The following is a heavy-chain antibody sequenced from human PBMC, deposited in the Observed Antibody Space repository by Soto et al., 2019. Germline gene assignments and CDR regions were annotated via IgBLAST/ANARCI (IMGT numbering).Heavy chain of an antibody. V-gene: IGHV4-31*03. J-gene: IGHJ1*01. D-gene: IGHD1-26*01. Sequence: SETLSLTCTVSGGSISNGGYYWSWIRQHPGKGLEWIGYIYYSGSTYYNPSLKSRVTISVDTSKNQFSLKLTSVTAADTAIYYCVRGLYKGSWPTPYHFQDWGQGTQVTVSS. CDR2: IYYSGST. CDR1: GGSISNGGYY. CDR3: VRGLYKGSWPTPYHFQD.